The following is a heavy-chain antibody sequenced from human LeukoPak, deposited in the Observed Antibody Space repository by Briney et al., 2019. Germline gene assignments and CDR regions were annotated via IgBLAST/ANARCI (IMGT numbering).Heavy chain of an antibody. J-gene: IGHJ4*02. CDR2: IYSGGST. D-gene: IGHD3-22*01. Sequence: PGGSLRLSCAASGSTVSSNYMSWVRQAPGKGLEWVSVIYSGGSTYYADSVKGRFTISRDNSKNTLYLQVNSLRAEDTAVYYCAKDLHRMIVVDTDYWGQGTLVTVSS. V-gene: IGHV3-53*01. CDR1: GSTVSSNY. CDR3: AKDLHRMIVVDTDY.